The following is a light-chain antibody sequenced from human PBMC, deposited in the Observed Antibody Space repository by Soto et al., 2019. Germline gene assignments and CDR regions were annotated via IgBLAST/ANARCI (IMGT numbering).Light chain of an antibody. CDR3: ETWDSNTWV. Sequence: QSVLTQSASASASLGSSVKLTCTLSSGHSSYIIAWHQQQPGKAPRYLMKLEGRGNYNKGSGVPDRFSGSSSEADRYLTIANLQFEDEADYYCETWDSNTWVFGGGTKLTVL. CDR1: SGHSSYI. CDR2: LEGRGNY. J-gene: IGLJ3*02. V-gene: IGLV4-60*02.